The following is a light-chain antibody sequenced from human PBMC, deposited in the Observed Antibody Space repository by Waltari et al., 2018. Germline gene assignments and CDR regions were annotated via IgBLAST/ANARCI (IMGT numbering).Light chain of an antibody. CDR2: CAS. CDR1: QSVLYSSNNKNY. CDR3: QQYYSTPWT. J-gene: IGKJ1*01. Sequence: DIVMTQSPDSLAVSLAESAHINSNSSQSVLYSSNNKNYLAWYQQKPGQPPKLLIYCASTREYGVPDRFSGSGSGTDFTLTISSLQAEDVAVYYCQQYYSTPWTFGQGTKVEIK. V-gene: IGKV4-1*01.